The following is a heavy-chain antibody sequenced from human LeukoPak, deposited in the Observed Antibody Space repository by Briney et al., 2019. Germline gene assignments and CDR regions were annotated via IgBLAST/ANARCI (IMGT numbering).Heavy chain of an antibody. D-gene: IGHD4-17*01. Sequence: GGSLRLSCAASGFTFRSYAMNWVRQAPGKGLEWVSAISGSGSATYYADSVKGRFTISRDNSKNTPYLQTNSLRAEDTAVYYCAKDQYGEAFDIWGPGTMVTVSS. J-gene: IGHJ3*02. V-gene: IGHV3-23*01. CDR1: GFTFRSYA. CDR2: ISGSGSAT. CDR3: AKDQYGEAFDI.